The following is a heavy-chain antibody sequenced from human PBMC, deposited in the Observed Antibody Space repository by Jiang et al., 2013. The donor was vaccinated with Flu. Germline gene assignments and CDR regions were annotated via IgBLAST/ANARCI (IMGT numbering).Heavy chain of an antibody. Sequence: EVKKPGSSVKVSCKASGGTFSSYAISWVRQAPGQGLEWMGGIIPIFGTANYAQKFQGRVTITADESTSTAYMELSSLRSEDTAVYYCASDYYDSSGHPLGAFDIWGQGTMVTVSS. D-gene: IGHD3-22*01. V-gene: IGHV1-69*01. CDR1: GGTFSSYA. J-gene: IGHJ3*02. CDR3: ASDYYDSSGHPLGAFDI. CDR2: IIPIFGTA.